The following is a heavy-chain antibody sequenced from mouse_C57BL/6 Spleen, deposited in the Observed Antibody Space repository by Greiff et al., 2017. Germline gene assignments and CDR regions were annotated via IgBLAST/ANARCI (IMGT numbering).Heavy chain of an antibody. Sequence: VQLHQSGPELVKPGASVKSSCKASGYPFSSTWRNWVKQRPGKGLAWIGRIYPGDGDTNYNGKFKGKATLTAAKAASTAYMQLRSQKSEDSAVYFCARGGRDAMDYWGQGTSVTVSS. V-gene: IGHV1-82*01. D-gene: IGHD1-1*02. CDR1: GYPFSSTW. J-gene: IGHJ4*01. CDR2: IYPGDGDT. CDR3: ARGGRDAMDY.